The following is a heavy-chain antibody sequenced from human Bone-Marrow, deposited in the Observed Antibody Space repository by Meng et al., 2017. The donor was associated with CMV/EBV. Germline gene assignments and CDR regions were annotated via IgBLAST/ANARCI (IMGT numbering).Heavy chain of an antibody. V-gene: IGHV3-20*04. J-gene: IGHJ4*02. CDR3: ATGHGDGYNARFDY. Sequence: GGSLRLSCAASGFTFDDSGMSWVRQAPGKGLEWVAGINWNGGNTGYVDSVKGRFTISRDNAKTSLYLQMNSLRAEDTAFYYCATGHGDGYNARFDYWGQGAPVTVSS. CDR1: GFTFDDSG. D-gene: IGHD5-24*01. CDR2: INWNGGNT.